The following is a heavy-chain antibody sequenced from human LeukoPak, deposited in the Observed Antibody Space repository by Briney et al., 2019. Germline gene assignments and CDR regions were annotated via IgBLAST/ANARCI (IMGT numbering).Heavy chain of an antibody. CDR1: GFSFSSYW. CDR3: AKNGDRGAYCTGGTCYPYFYYYMDV. J-gene: IGHJ6*03. CDR2: IRQDESER. D-gene: IGHD2-15*01. Sequence: GGSLRLSCEGSGFSFSSYWMTWVRQLPGKGPEWVANIRQDESERYFADSVKGRFTISRDNAKKSVYLHMSSLRAEDTAIYYCAKNGDRGAYCTGGTCYPYFYYYMDVWGKGTTVTI. V-gene: IGHV3-7*03.